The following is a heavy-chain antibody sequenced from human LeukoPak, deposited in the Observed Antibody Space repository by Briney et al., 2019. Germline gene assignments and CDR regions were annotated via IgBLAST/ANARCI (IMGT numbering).Heavy chain of an antibody. CDR2: INQDGSVR. J-gene: IGHJ4*02. CDR3: LHKNYDY. V-gene: IGHV3-7*01. CDR1: GLTLSSYW. Sequence: PGGSLRLSCAASGLTLSSYWMKWVRQAPGKGLEWVANINQDGSVRYYVDSVKGRFTISRDNAKNSVYLQMNSLRGEDTAVYYCLHKNYDYWGQGTLVTVSS.